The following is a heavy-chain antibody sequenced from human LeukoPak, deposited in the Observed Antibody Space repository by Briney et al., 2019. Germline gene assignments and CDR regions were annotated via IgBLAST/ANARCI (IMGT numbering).Heavy chain of an antibody. Sequence: GGSLRLSCTASGFTFGDYPMSWVRQAPGKGLEWVGLLRGKAFGETTEYAASVGGRFTISRDDSKTIAYLQMNSLKIEDTAVYFCTRAGIVATVGYAMDVWGQGTTVTVSS. CDR3: TRAGIVATVGYAMDV. D-gene: IGHD5-12*01. CDR1: GFTFGDYP. J-gene: IGHJ6*02. CDR2: LRGKAFGETT. V-gene: IGHV3-49*04.